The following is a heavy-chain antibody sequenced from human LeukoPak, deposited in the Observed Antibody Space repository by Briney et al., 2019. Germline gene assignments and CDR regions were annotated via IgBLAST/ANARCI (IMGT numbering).Heavy chain of an antibody. CDR3: ARGVGTDWYYDY. CDR2: IYTTNT. Sequence: LXXTXSGFTXXXNSMXWVRQAPGKGLEWVSVIYTTNTYYTDSVKGRFIFSRDNSRNTVHLQMNSLRTDDTAVYYCARGVGTDWYYDYWGQGTLVTVSS. J-gene: IGHJ4*02. CDR1: GFTXXXNS. D-gene: IGHD3-9*01. V-gene: IGHV3-53*01.